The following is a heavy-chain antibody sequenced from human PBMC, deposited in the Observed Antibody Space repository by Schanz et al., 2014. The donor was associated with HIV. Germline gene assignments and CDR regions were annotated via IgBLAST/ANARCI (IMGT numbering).Heavy chain of an antibody. CDR1: GGSLSGYY. D-gene: IGHD4-17*01. Sequence: QVRLQQWGVGLLKPSETLSLTCAVYGGSLSGYYWSWIRQSPGKGLDWIGEANHTGSMKYNPTLKTRVTFPADSSKNQFSLRLNSLTAADTAVYYCARTPYDFDYWGQGALVTVSS. J-gene: IGHJ4*02. CDR3: ARTPYDFDY. V-gene: IGHV4-34*02. CDR2: ANHTGSM.